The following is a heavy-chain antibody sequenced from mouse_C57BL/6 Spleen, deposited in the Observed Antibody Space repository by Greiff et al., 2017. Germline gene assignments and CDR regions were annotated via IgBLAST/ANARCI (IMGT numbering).Heavy chain of an antibody. J-gene: IGHJ1*03. Sequence: VQLQQPGAELVRPGSSVKLSCKASGYTFTSYWMDWVKQRPGQGLEWIGNIYPSDSETHYNQKFKDKATLTVDKSSSTAYMQLSSLTSEDSAVYYCAREDYYGSSSWYFDVWGTGTTVTVSS. D-gene: IGHD1-1*01. V-gene: IGHV1-61*01. CDR1: GYTFTSYW. CDR2: IYPSDSET. CDR3: AREDYYGSSSWYFDV.